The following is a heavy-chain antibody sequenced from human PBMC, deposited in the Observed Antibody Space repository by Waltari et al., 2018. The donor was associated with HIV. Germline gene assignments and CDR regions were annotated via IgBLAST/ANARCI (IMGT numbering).Heavy chain of an antibody. CDR2: FSWSSGSI. J-gene: IGHJ6*02. V-gene: IGHV3-9*01. Sequence: EVQLVESGGGLVQPGRSLRLSCTASGFQVDDYAMHWVRQSPGKGLEWVSGFSWSSGSIGYADSVKGRFTISRDKARNSLYLDMNILRPEDTAVYYCVKDRGIAVRPPYYFGLDVWGQGTTVTVSS. CDR1: GFQVDDYA. D-gene: IGHD6-6*01. CDR3: VKDRGIAVRPPYYFGLDV.